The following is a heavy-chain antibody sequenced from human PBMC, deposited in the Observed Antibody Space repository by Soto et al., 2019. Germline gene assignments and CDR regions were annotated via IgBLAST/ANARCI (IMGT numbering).Heavy chain of an antibody. V-gene: IGHV3-72*01. Sequence: VQLVESGGGLVQPGGSLRLSCAVSGFTLSDHYMDWVRQAPGKGLEWIGRTGNRANNYPTEYAESVAGRCTVSRDDSKSSVYLQMDSLRTEDTAVYFCTTPRGTGRYSAVDVWCQGTTVTVSS. CDR2: TGNRANNYPT. CDR3: TTPRGTGRYSAVDV. CDR1: GFTLSDHY. J-gene: IGHJ3*01. D-gene: IGHD1-26*01.